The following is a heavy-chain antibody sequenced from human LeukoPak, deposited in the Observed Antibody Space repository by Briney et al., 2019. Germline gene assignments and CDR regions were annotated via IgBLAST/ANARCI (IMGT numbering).Heavy chain of an antibody. V-gene: IGHV1-46*01. D-gene: IGHD3-22*01. CDR3: ARDRSADHYDSRGYFFYYGMDV. CDR1: GYTFTTYY. CDR2: INLSGVST. J-gene: IGHJ6*02. Sequence: AAAKLSCEASGYTFTTYYMHWVRQAPGQGLEWMGIINLSGVSTSYAQKFQGRVAMTRDTSTSTVYMVLSSLRSEDTAVYYCARDRSADHYDSRGYFFYYGMDVWGQGTTVTV.